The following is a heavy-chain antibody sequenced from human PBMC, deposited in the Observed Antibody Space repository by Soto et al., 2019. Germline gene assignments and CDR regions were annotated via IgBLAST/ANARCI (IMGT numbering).Heavy chain of an antibody. J-gene: IGHJ6*02. CDR1: GGSISSYY. D-gene: IGHD5-12*01. CDR3: ARERWLQFGGDYYYGMDV. V-gene: IGHV4-59*01. CDR2: IYYSGST. Sequence: QVQLQESGPGLVKPSETLSLTCTVSGGSISSYYRSWIRQPPGKGLEWIGYIYYSGSTNYNPSLKSRVTISVDTSKNQFSLKLSSVTAADTAVYYCARERWLQFGGDYYYGMDVWGQGTTVTVSS.